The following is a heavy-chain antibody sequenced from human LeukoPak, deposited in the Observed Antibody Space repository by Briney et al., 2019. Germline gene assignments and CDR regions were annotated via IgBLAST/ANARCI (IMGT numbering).Heavy chain of an antibody. J-gene: IGHJ6*03. CDR1: GFTFSSCA. D-gene: IGHD4-23*01. CDR2: ISVSGSP. CDR3: ARGHVSTPPKYFYMDV. Sequence: GGSLRLSCAASGFTFSSCAMSWVRQAPGKGLEWVSGISVSGSPYYADSVRGRFTISRDNSGNALYLQMNSLRPEDTAVYYCARGHVSTPPKYFYMDVWGKGTTVTVSS. V-gene: IGHV3-23*01.